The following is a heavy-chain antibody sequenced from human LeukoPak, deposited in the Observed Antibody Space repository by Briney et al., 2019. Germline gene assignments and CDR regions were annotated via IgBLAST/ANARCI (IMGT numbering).Heavy chain of an antibody. D-gene: IGHD2-2*01. CDR2: INHSGST. CDR1: GGSFSGYY. V-gene: IGHV4-34*01. Sequence: SETLSLTCAVYGGSFSGYYWSWIRQPPGKGLEWIGEINHSGSTNYNPSLKSRVTISVDTSKNQFSLKLSSVTAADTAVYYCARTILGYRSSTSCRHYYYMDVWGKGTTVTVSS. J-gene: IGHJ6*03. CDR3: ARTILGYRSSTSCRHYYYMDV.